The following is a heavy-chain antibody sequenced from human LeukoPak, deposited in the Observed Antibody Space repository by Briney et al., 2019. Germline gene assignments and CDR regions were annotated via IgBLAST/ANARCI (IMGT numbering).Heavy chain of an antibody. J-gene: IGHJ6*02. D-gene: IGHD2-21*02. V-gene: IGHV3-21*01. CDR1: GFTFSSYS. CDR3: ARDLIVVVTATPSLYGMDV. CDR2: ISSSSSYI. Sequence: PGGSLRLSCAASGFTFSSYSMNWVRQAPGKGLEWVSSISSSSSYIYYADSVKGRFTISRDNAKNSLYLQMNSLRAEDTAVYYCARDLIVVVTATPSLYGMDVWGQGTTVTVSS.